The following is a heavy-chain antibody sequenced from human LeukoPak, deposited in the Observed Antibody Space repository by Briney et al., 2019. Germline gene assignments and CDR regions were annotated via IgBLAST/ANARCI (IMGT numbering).Heavy chain of an antibody. J-gene: IGHJ4*02. V-gene: IGHV4-39*01. CDR2: IYYTGNT. Sequence: SETLSLTCSVSGVSISSSYSYWGWIRQPPGMGLEWIGSIYYTGNTYYNASLKSQVSISIDTSKNQFSLKLTSVTAADTAVYYCARQTGSGLFILPGGQGTLVTVSS. CDR3: ARQTGSGLFILP. D-gene: IGHD3/OR15-3a*01. CDR1: GVSISSSYSY.